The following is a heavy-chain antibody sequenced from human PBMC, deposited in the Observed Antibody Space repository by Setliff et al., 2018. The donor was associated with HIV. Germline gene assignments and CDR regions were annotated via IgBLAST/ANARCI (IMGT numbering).Heavy chain of an antibody. CDR2: MNPNTGVA. J-gene: IGHJ6*04. V-gene: IGHV1-8*01. D-gene: IGHD3-10*01. CDR1: GYTFNNYD. CDR3: ASGKGVGGVIITGGLDV. Sequence: ASVKVSCKASGYTFNNYDIHWVRRATGQGLEWMGWMNPNTGVAGYALKFHGRVTMTRDTPISTVYMELSSLTSEDTAVYWCASGKGVGGVIITGGLDVWGKGTTVTVSS.